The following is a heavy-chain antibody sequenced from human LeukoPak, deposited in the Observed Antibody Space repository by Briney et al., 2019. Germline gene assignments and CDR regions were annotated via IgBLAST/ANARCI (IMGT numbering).Heavy chain of an antibody. D-gene: IGHD6-13*01. CDR3: ARDPYSSSWSYGMDV. CDR1: GFTFSNYW. Sequence: GGSLRLSCTASGFTFSNYWMSWVRQTPEKGLEWLANIKQDGSEEVYVDSVKGRFTISRDNAQSSLYLEMTRLRAEDTAVYYCARDPYSSSWSYGMDVWGQGTTVTVSS. J-gene: IGHJ6*02. CDR2: IKQDGSEE. V-gene: IGHV3-7*05.